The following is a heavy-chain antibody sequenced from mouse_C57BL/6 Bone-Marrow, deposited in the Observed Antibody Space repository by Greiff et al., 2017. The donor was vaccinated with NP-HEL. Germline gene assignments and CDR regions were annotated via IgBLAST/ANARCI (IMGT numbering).Heavy chain of an antibody. Sequence: EVQLQQYGAELVKPGASVKLSCTASGFNIKDYYMHWVKQRTEQGLEWIGRIDPEDGETKYAPKFQGKATITADTSSNTAYLQLSSLTSEDTAVYYCASLYGSSYWYFDVWGTGTTVTVSS. D-gene: IGHD1-1*01. CDR1: GFNIKDYY. J-gene: IGHJ1*03. V-gene: IGHV14-2*01. CDR3: ASLYGSSYWYFDV. CDR2: IDPEDGET.